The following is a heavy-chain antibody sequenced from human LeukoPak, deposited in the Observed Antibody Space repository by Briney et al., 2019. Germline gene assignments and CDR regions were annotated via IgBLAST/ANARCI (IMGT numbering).Heavy chain of an antibody. CDR1: GFTFSSYE. V-gene: IGHV3-48*03. Sequence: GGSLRLSCAASGFTFSSYEMNWVRQAPGKGLEWVSYISRSGSTKYYTDSGKGRFTISRDNAKSSLYLQMNSLRTEDTAAYYCAREDSSGYYVDYWGQGTLVTVSS. CDR3: AREDSSGYYVDY. CDR2: ISRSGSTK. J-gene: IGHJ4*02. D-gene: IGHD3-22*01.